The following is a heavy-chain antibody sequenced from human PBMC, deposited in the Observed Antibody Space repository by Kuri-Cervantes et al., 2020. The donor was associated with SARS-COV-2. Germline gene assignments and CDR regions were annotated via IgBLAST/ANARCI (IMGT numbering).Heavy chain of an antibody. V-gene: IGHV3-30-3*01. CDR3: ARVKLLGDLDY. CDR1: GFTFSSYA. CDR2: ISYDGSNK. J-gene: IGHJ4*02. D-gene: IGHD2-21*02. Sequence: GGSLRLSCAASGFTFSSYAMHWVRQAPGKGLEWVAVISYDGSNKYYADSVKGRFTISRDNSKNTLYLQMNSLRAEDTAVYYCARVKLLGDLDYWGQGTLVTVSS.